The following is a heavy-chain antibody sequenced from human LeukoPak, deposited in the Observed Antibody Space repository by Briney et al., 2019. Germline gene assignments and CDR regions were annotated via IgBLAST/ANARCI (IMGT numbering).Heavy chain of an antibody. V-gene: IGHV4-38-2*02. Sequence: ETLSLTCTVSGYSISSGYYWGWIRQPPGKGLEWIGSIYYSGSTYYNPSLKSRVTISVDTSKNQFSLKLSSVTAADTAVYYCARVTTDYYDSSGNFDYWGQGTLVTVSS. CDR1: GYSISSGYY. J-gene: IGHJ4*02. CDR3: ARVTTDYYDSSGNFDY. D-gene: IGHD3-22*01. CDR2: IYYSGST.